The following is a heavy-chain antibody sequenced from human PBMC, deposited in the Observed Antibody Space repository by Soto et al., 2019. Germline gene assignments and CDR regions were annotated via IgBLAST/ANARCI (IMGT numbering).Heavy chain of an antibody. CDR1: GGSISSGGYY. V-gene: IGHV4-31*03. J-gene: IGHJ3*02. CDR3: ARDHLSGVDAFDI. CDR2: IYYSGST. D-gene: IGHD3-3*01. Sequence: QVQLQESGPGLVKPSQTLSLTCTVSGGSISSGGYYWSWIRQHPGKGLEWIGYIYYSGSTYYNTSLKSRVTISVDTSKNQFSLKLSSVTAADTAVYYCARDHLSGVDAFDIWGQGTMVTVSS.